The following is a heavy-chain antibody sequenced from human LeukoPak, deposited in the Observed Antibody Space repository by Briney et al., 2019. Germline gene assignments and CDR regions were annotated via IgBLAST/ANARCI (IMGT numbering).Heavy chain of an antibody. CDR1: GYTLTELS. V-gene: IGHV1-24*01. CDR3: AKTRNSGYCSSTSCLY. CDR2: FDPEDGET. Sequence: ASVKVSCKVSGYTLTELSMHWVRQAPGKGLEWMGGFDPEDGETIYAQKFQGRVTMTEDTSADTAYMELSSLRSEDTAVYYCAKTRNSGYCSSTSCLYWGQGTLVTVSS. D-gene: IGHD2-2*01. J-gene: IGHJ4*02.